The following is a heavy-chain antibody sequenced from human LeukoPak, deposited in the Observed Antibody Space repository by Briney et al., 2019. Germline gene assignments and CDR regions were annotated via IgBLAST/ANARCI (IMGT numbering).Heavy chain of an antibody. Sequence: PGGSLRLSCAASGFTFSSYGMHWVRQAPGKGLEWVAVISYDGSNKYYADSVKGRFTISRDNAKNTLYLQMNSLRAEDTAVYYCARARTVTTPWGQGTLVTVSS. CDR2: ISYDGSNK. V-gene: IGHV3-30*03. D-gene: IGHD4-17*01. CDR1: GFTFSSYG. J-gene: IGHJ5*02. CDR3: ARARTVTTP.